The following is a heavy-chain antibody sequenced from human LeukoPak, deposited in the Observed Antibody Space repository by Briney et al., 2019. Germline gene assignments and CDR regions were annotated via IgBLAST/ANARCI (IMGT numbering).Heavy chain of an antibody. D-gene: IGHD1-26*01. CDR1: GFTASSNY. CDR3: AKQWGRGYDAFDI. Sequence: GGSLRLSCAASGFTASSNYMSWVRQAPGKWLEWVSVIYSGGSTYYADSVKGRFTISRNNSKNTLYLQMNSLRAEDTAVYYCAKQWGRGYDAFDIWGQGTMVTVSS. J-gene: IGHJ3*02. CDR2: IYSGGST. V-gene: IGHV3-66*02.